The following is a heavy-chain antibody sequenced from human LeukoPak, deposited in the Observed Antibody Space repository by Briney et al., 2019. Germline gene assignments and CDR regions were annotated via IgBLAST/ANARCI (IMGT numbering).Heavy chain of an antibody. CDR2: ISYDGSNK. CDR1: GFTFSSYG. D-gene: IGHD2-2*01. Sequence: PGGSLRLSCAASGFTFSSYGMHWVRQAPGKGLEWVAVISYDGSNKYYADSVKGRFTISRDNSKNTLYLQMNSLRAEDTAVYYCARDLVSSTSWEYYFDYWGQGTLVTVSS. V-gene: IGHV3-30*19. J-gene: IGHJ4*02. CDR3: ARDLVSSTSWEYYFDY.